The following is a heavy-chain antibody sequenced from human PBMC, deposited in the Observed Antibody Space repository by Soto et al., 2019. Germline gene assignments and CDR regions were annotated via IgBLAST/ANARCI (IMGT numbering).Heavy chain of an antibody. Sequence: PGESLKISYAASGFTFSSYAMSWVRQAPGKGLEWVSAISGSGGSTYYADSVKGRFTISRDNSKNTLYLQMNSLRAEDTAVYYCAKRLGYCSGGSCYGASLFDYWGQGTLVTVSS. CDR3: AKRLGYCSGGSCYGASLFDY. D-gene: IGHD2-15*01. V-gene: IGHV3-23*01. CDR1: GFTFSSYA. CDR2: ISGSGGST. J-gene: IGHJ4*02.